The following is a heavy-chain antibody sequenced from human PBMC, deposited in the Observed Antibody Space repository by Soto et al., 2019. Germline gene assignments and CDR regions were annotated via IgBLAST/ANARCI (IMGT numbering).Heavy chain of an antibody. D-gene: IGHD5-12*01. J-gene: IGHJ4*02. V-gene: IGHV4-30-4*01. Sequence: PSETLSLTCTVSCDSISSGDNYCSWIRQPPGKGLEWIGYNYYSGSPYYNPSLKSRVTISLDRSKNQFSLTLSSVTAADTAGYYCARGMPIVATIGYFDYWGQGTLVNVSS. CDR1: CDSISSGDNY. CDR3: ARGMPIVATIGYFDY. CDR2: NYYSGSP.